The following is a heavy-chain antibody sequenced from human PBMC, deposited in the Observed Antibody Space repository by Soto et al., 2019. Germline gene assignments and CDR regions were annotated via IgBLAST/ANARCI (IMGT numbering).Heavy chain of an antibody. J-gene: IGHJ4*02. Sequence: QVTLKESGPVLVKPTETLMLTCTVSGFSLNSGRMGVSWIRQPPGRALEWLAHIFSNDEKSYSTSLKSRLTXSXXTPRSQVILIMTNMDPVDTATYYCARIWDTSGLDYWGQGTLVTVSS. D-gene: IGHD6-19*01. CDR2: IFSNDEK. V-gene: IGHV2-26*01. CDR3: ARIWDTSGLDY. CDR1: GFSLNSGRMG.